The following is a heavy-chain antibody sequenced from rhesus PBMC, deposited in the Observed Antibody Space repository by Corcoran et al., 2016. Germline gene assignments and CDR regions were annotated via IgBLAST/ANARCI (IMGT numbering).Heavy chain of an antibody. J-gene: IGHJ4*01. CDR3: AREDPGGIAAAGVDY. Sequence: QVQLQESGPGLVKPSETLSLTCAVSGGSVSSSNWWSWIRQPPGKGLEWIGYISGSSGSTYYNPSLNGRVTISTDPSKNQFSLKLSSVTAADTAVYYCAREDPGGIAAAGVDYWGQGVLVTVSS. V-gene: IGHV4-65*01. CDR2: ISGSSGST. CDR1: GGSVSSSNW. D-gene: IGHD6-43*01.